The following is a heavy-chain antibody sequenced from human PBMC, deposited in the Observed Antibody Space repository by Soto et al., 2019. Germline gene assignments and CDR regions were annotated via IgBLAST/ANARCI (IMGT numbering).Heavy chain of an antibody. V-gene: IGHV1-69*13. J-gene: IGHJ6*02. CDR3: ARRDYGDHKRYYYSYGMDV. D-gene: IGHD4-17*01. CDR2: IIPIFGTA. Sequence: SVKVSCKASGGTFSSYAISWVRQAPGQGLEWMGGIIPIFGTANYAQKFQGRVTITADESTSTAYMELSSLRSEDTAVYYRARRDYGDHKRYYYSYGMDVWGQGTTVTVSS. CDR1: GGTFSSYA.